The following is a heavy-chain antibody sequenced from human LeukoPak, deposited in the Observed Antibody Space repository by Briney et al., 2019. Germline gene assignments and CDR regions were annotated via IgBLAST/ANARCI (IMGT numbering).Heavy chain of an antibody. V-gene: IGHV1-46*01. D-gene: IGHD5-24*01. CDR2: INPSGGST. CDR3: ARDRRATIRNQYLGNFDY. J-gene: IGHJ4*02. Sequence: ASVKVSCKASGYTFTSYYMHWVRQAPGQGLEWTGIINPSGGSTSYAQKFQGRVTMTRDTSTSTVYMELSSLRSEDTAVYYCARDRRATIRNQYLGNFDYWGQGTLVTVSS. CDR1: GYTFTSYY.